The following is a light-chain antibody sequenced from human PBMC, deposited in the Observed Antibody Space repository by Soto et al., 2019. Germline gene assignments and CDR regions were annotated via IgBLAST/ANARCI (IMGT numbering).Light chain of an antibody. CDR1: SSNIGSGYD. CDR2: GNT. V-gene: IGLV1-40*01. CDR3: QSYDIGLSDWV. J-gene: IGLJ3*02. Sequence: QSVLTQPPSVSGAPGQRVTISCTGSSSNIGSGYDVHWYQQLPGTAPKLLIYGNTNRPSGVPDRFSGSKSGTSASLAITGVQPEDEADYYCQSYDIGLSDWVFGGGTKLTVL.